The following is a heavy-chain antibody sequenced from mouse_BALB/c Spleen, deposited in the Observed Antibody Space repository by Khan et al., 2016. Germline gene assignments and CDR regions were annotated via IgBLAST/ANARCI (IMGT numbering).Heavy chain of an antibody. CDR2: ISYSGST. CDR3: ARAPPRWYFDV. V-gene: IGHV3-2*02. Sequence: EVELVESGPGLVKPSQSLSLTCTVTGYSITSDYARNWIRQFPGNKLEWMGYISYSGSTSYNPSLKSRISITRDTSKNQFFLQLNSVTTEDTATYYCARAPPRWYFDVWGAGTTVTVSS. J-gene: IGHJ1*01. CDR1: GYSITSDYA.